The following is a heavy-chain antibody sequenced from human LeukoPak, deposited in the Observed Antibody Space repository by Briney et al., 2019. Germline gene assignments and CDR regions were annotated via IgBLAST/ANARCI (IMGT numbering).Heavy chain of an antibody. V-gene: IGHV3-53*01. CDR2: IYSGGST. Sequence: GGSLRLSCAASGFTVSSNYMSWVRQAPGKGLEWVSVIYSGGSTYYADSVKGRFTTSRDNSKNTLYLQMNSLRAEDTAVYYCARAGGGYDLYYYYGMDVWGKGTTVTVSS. CDR3: ARAGGGYDLYYYYGMDV. CDR1: GFTVSSNY. J-gene: IGHJ6*04. D-gene: IGHD5-12*01.